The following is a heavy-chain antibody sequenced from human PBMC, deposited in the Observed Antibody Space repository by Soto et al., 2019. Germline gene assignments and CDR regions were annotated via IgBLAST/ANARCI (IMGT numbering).Heavy chain of an antibody. CDR2: IYYSGNT. J-gene: IGHJ3*02. CDR3: AQAIVFTGGDGCVI. CDR1: GGSITTGGRY. D-gene: IGHD1-1*01. Sequence: QVRLQEWGPGLVKPSQTLSLKCSVSGGSITTGGRYWSWIRQLPGKGLEWIGDIYYSGNTYYNASLKSRVTISVEAAKNQFSLKLSSVTAADTAVYYWAQAIVFTGGDGCVIWGQGRLVTVSS. V-gene: IGHV4-31*02.